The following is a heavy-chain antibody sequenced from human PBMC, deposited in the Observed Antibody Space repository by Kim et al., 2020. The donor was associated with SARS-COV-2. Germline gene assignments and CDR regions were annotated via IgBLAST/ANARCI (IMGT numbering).Heavy chain of an antibody. D-gene: IGHD3-22*01. Sequence: SVKGRFTISRDNAKNSLYLQMNSLRAEDTALYYCAKDKDYYDSSGYLDYWGQGTLVTVSS. CDR3: AKDKDYYDSSGYLDY. J-gene: IGHJ4*02. V-gene: IGHV3-9*01.